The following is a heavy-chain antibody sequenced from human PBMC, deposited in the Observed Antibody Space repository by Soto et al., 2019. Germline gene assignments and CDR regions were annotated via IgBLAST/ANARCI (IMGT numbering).Heavy chain of an antibody. CDR3: AREDSGGLDY. CDR2: FSSYNGDA. V-gene: IGHV1-18*01. J-gene: IGHJ4*02. Sequence: ASVKVSCTASGYTFSNYGISWVRQAPGQGLEWMGWFSSYNGDARYAQNLQGRVTMTTDTSTSTAYMELWSLRSDDTAVYYCAREDSGGLDYWGQGTLVTVSS. CDR1: GYTFSNYG. D-gene: IGHD1-26*01.